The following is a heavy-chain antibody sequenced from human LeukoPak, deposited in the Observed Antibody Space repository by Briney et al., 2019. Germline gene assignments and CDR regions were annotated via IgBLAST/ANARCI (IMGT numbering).Heavy chain of an antibody. CDR3: ARGDQPNIAAAGTHLDY. D-gene: IGHD6-13*01. CDR1: GYTFTSYY. Sequence: RASVKVSCKASGYTFTSYYMHWVRQAPGQGLEWVGIINPSGGSTSYAQKFQGRVTMTRDTSTSTVYMELSSLRSEDTAVYYCARGDQPNIAAAGTHLDYWGQGTLVTVSS. CDR2: INPSGGST. V-gene: IGHV1-46*01. J-gene: IGHJ4*02.